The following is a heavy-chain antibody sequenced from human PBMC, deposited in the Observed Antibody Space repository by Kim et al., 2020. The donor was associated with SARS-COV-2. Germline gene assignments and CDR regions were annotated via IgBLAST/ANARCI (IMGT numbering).Heavy chain of an antibody. CDR1: GYTFTSYG. D-gene: IGHD3-22*01. CDR2: ISAYNGNT. V-gene: IGHV1-18*01. CDR3: ARDIRNYYDSSAYFDY. J-gene: IGHJ4*02. Sequence: ASVKVSCKASGYTFTSYGISWVRQAPGQGLEWMGWISAYNGNTNYAQKLQGRVTMTTDTSTSTAYMELRSLRSDDTAVYYCARDIRNYYDSSAYFDYWGQGTVVTVSS.